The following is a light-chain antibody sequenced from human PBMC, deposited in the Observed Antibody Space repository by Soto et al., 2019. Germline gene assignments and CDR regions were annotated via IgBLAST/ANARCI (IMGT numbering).Light chain of an antibody. J-gene: IGKJ2*01. CDR1: QSISN. CDR3: LQYGSWYT. CDR2: DTS. V-gene: IGKV3-20*01. Sequence: ENVLTQSPGTLSVSPGERATLSCRASQSISNLAWYQQKPGQAPRLVIYDTSSRATGIPDRFSCSGSGTDFTLTISRLEPEDVAVYYWLQYGSWYTFGQGTKLEIK.